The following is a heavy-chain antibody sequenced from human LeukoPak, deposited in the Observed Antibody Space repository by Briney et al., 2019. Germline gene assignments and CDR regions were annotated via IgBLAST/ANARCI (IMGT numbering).Heavy chain of an antibody. J-gene: IGHJ4*02. CDR2: INHSGST. CDR3: ARGKSIFGVAVPFDY. V-gene: IGHV4-34*01. D-gene: IGHD3-3*01. CDR1: GGSFSGYY. Sequence: SSETLSLTCAVYGGSFSGYYWSWIRQPPGKGLEWIGEINHSGSTNYNPSLKSRVTISVDTSKNQFSLKLSSVTAADTAVYYCARGKSIFGVAVPFDYWGQGTLVTVSS.